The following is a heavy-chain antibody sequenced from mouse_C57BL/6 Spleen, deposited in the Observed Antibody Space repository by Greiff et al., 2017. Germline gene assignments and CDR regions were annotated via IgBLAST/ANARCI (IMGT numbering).Heavy chain of an antibody. J-gene: IGHJ4*01. Sequence: VQLQQSGPELVKPGASVQLSCKASGYTFTSYDINWVKQRPGQGLEWIGWIYPRDGSTKYNEKFKGKATLTVDTSSSTAYMELHSLTSEDSAVYVCARGNPITTVVATDHAMDSRGQGTSGTVFS. V-gene: IGHV1-85*01. CDR3: ARGNPITTVVATDHAMDS. CDR1: GYTFTSYD. CDR2: IYPRDGST. D-gene: IGHD1-1*01.